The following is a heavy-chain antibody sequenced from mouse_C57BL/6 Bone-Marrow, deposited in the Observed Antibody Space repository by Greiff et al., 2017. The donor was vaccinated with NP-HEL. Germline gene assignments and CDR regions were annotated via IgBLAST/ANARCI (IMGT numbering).Heavy chain of an antibody. J-gene: IGHJ1*03. CDR2: ISGDGST. V-gene: IGHV2-3*01. D-gene: IGHD1-1*01. CDR3: AKEGTTVVAVYWYFDV. Sequence: VQRVESGPGLVAPSQSLSITCTVSGFSLTSYGVSWVRQPPGKGLEWLGVISGDGSTNYHSALISRLSISKDNSKSQVFLKLNSLQTDDTATYYCAKEGTTVVAVYWYFDVWGTGTTVTVSS. CDR1: GFSLTSYG.